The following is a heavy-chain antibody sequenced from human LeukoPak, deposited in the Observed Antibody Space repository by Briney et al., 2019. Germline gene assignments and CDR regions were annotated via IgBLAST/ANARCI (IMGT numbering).Heavy chain of an antibody. CDR2: IYYSGST. J-gene: IGHJ3*02. CDR1: GVSISSGGYY. CDR3: ARDRGPLGYYDSSGYDI. V-gene: IGHV4-31*03. Sequence: SQTLSLTCTVSGVSISSGGYYWRWLRQHPGKGLEWIEYIYYSGSTYYNPSLKSRFTISVDTSKNQFSLKLSSVPAADTAVYYCARDRGPLGYYDSSGYDIWGQGTMVTVSS. D-gene: IGHD3-22*01.